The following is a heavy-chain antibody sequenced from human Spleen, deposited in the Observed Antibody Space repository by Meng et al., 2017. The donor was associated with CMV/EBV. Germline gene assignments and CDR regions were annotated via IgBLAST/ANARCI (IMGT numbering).Heavy chain of an antibody. V-gene: IGHV3-74*03. D-gene: IGHD3-10*01. Sequence: LCCAVSGFTLSTSWMHWVRQVPGKELVCVSRLTSDGRTAYADSVEGLFTISRDDATSTLYLQMNSLRAEDTAVYYCARDGSYNLDYWGQGTLVTVSS. CDR2: LTSDGRTA. J-gene: IGHJ4*02. CDR1: GFTLSTSW. CDR3: ARDGSYNLDY.